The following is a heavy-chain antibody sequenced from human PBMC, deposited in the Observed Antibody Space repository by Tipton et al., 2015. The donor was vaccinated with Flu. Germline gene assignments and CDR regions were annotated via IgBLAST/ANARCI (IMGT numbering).Heavy chain of an antibody. J-gene: IGHJ4*02. Sequence: TLSLTCIVSGDSISSGGYYWSWIRQHPGKGLEWIGYIYYSATTYYNPSLQSRVTISIDTSKNQFSVKLSSVTAADTAVYYCARGVNHAFDLWGQGTLVTVSS. V-gene: IGHV4-31*03. CDR1: GDSISSGGYY. CDR2: IYYSATT. D-gene: IGHD1-14*01. CDR3: ARGVNHAFDL.